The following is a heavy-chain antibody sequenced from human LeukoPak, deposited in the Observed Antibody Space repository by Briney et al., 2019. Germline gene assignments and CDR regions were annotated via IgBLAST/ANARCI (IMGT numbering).Heavy chain of an antibody. CDR3: ARYRSNYADYWFGP. Sequence: ASVKVSCKGSGYTFTSYDINWVRQATGQGLEWMGWMNPNSGNTGYAQKFQGRVTMTRNTSISTAYMELSSLRSEDTAVYYCARYRSNYADYWFGPWGQGTLVTVSS. CDR1: GYTFTSYD. V-gene: IGHV1-8*01. J-gene: IGHJ5*02. D-gene: IGHD1-7*01. CDR2: MNPNSGNT.